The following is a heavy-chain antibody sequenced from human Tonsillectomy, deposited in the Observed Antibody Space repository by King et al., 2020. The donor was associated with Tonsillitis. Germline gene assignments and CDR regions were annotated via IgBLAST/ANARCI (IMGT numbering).Heavy chain of an antibody. CDR1: GFTFSRSG. CDR3: AKILPPNIPAYYYYGMDV. V-gene: IGHV3-30*18. Sequence: VQLVESGGGVVQPGRSLRLSCVASGFTFSRSGMHWVRQAPGKGLEWVAVISPDGSHKYYGDSVRGRFTISRDNSKNTLYVQMDSLRVEDTAVYYCAKILPPNIPAYYYYGMDVWGQGTTVIVSS. J-gene: IGHJ6*02. CDR2: ISPDGSHK. D-gene: IGHD2/OR15-2a*01.